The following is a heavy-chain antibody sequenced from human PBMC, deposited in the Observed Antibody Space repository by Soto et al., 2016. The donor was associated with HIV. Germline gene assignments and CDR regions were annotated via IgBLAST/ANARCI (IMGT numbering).Heavy chain of an antibody. D-gene: IGHD2-15*01. CDR2: IYPDGHT. CDR3: AGSSFPNLADY. J-gene: IGHJ4*02. Sequence: EVQLVETGGGLIQPGGSLILSCIPSAYSVNTHYMSWVRQAPGKGLEWVSIIYPDGHTYYPDSLKGRFIISRDTSKNTLYLQIYSLRVEDLARYYCAGSSFPNLADYWGQGTLVTVSS. V-gene: IGHV3-53*02. CDR1: AYSVNTHY.